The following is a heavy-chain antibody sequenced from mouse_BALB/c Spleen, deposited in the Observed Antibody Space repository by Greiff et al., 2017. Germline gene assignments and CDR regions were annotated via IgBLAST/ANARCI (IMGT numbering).Heavy chain of an antibody. CDR2: ILPGSGST. J-gene: IGHJ2*01. D-gene: IGHD2-10*02. V-gene: IGHV1-9*01. CDR3: ARSTPYGNYRYFDY. Sequence: VQLQQSGAELMKPGASVKISCKATGYKFSSYWIEWVKQRPGHGLEWIGEILPGSGSTNYNEKFKGKATFTADTSSNTAYMQLSSLTSEDSAVYSGARSTPYGNYRYFDYWGQGTTLTVSS. CDR1: GYKFSSYW.